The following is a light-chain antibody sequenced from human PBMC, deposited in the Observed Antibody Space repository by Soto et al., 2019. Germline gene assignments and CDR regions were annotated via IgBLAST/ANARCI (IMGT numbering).Light chain of an antibody. Sequence: IVLTQSPATLSVSPGERATLSCRASQSVSSYLAWYQQKPGQAPRLLIYGASNRATGIPDRFSGSGSGTEFTLTISSLQSEDFAVYYCQQYNNWPPITFGQGTRLEIK. J-gene: IGKJ5*01. CDR1: QSVSSY. V-gene: IGKV3D-15*01. CDR3: QQYNNWPPIT. CDR2: GAS.